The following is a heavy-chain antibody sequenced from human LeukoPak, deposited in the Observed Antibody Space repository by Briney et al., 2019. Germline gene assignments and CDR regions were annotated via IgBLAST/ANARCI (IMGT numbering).Heavy chain of an antibody. Sequence: VQLVESGGGLVQPGGALRLSCAASGFTFSSYWKNWGRQAPGKGLAWVANINQDGSEKYYVDSVKGRFTISRDNGKNSLYLQLNSLRAEDTAVYDCAREGRGEYFDYWGQGTLVTVSS. J-gene: IGHJ4*02. V-gene: IGHV3-7*01. CDR3: AREGRGEYFDY. D-gene: IGHD3-10*01. CDR1: GFTFSSYW. CDR2: INQDGSEK.